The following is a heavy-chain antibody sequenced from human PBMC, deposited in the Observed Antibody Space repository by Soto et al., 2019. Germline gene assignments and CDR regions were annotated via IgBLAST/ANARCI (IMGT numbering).Heavy chain of an antibody. V-gene: IGHV3-23*01. D-gene: IGHD3-3*01. Sequence: LRLSCAASGFVFNNYAMSWVRQAPGKGLEWVATLSSGGGTTYYTDSVKGRFTISRDNSMNLLYLQMNSLRADDTAVYYCAKDGDWYDFSTGYYSRGNYFDYWGQGTLVTVSS. CDR2: LSSGGGTT. J-gene: IGHJ4*02. CDR1: GFVFNNYA. CDR3: AKDGDWYDFSTGYYSRGNYFDY.